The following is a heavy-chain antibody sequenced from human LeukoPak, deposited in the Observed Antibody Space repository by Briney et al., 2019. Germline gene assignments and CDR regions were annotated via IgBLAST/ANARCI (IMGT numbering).Heavy chain of an antibody. CDR1: GGSISSGGYY. Sequence: KASETLSLTCTVSGGSISSGGYYWSWIRQHPGKGLEWIGYIYYSGSTYYNPSLKSRVTISVDTSKNQFSLQLNSVTPEDTAVYYCARGFSSGWLDYWGRGTLVTVSS. D-gene: IGHD6-19*01. CDR2: IYYSGST. V-gene: IGHV4-31*03. J-gene: IGHJ4*02. CDR3: ARGFSSGWLDY.